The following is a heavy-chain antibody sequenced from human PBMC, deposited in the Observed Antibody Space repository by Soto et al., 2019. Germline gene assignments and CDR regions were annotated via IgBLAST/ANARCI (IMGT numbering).Heavy chain of an antibody. J-gene: IGHJ6*02. CDR1: GFTFSSYC. Sequence: EVQLVESGGGLVQPGGSLRLSCVASGFTFSSYCMNWVRQAPGTGLEWISYISYSGSTIYYADSVRGRFTISSDNAKNSLYLHMNSLTDEDTAVYYCARDNYYDILTGYRDYGMDVWGQGTTVTVSS. D-gene: IGHD3-9*01. CDR3: ARDNYYDILTGYRDYGMDV. CDR2: ISYSGSTI. V-gene: IGHV3-48*02.